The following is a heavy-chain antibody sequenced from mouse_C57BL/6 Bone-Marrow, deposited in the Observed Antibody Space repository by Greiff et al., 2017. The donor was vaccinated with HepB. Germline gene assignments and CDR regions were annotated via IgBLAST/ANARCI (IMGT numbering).Heavy chain of an antibody. CDR2: ISSGGSYT. Sequence: EVHVVESGGDLVKPGGSLKLSCAASGFTFSSYGMSWVRQTPDKRLEWVATISSGGSYTYYPDSVKGRFTISRDNAKNTLYLQMSSLKSEDTAMYYCARSPGYYDLRNDYAMDDWGQGTSVTVSS. V-gene: IGHV5-6*01. D-gene: IGHD2-4*01. CDR3: ARSPGYYDLRNDYAMDD. CDR1: GFTFSSYG. J-gene: IGHJ4*01.